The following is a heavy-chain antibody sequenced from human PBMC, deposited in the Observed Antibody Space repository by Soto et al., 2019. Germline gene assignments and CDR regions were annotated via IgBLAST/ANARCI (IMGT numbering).Heavy chain of an antibody. CDR1: GGTFSSYA. D-gene: IGHD3-22*01. CDR3: ASSDSSGYYFDY. J-gene: IGHJ4*02. CDR2: IIPIFGTA. V-gene: IGHV1-69*06. Sequence: ASVKVSCKASGGTFSSYAISWVRQAPGQGLEWMGGIIPIFGTANYAQKFQGRVTITADKSTSTAYMELSSLRSEDTAVYYCASSDSSGYYFDYWGQGTLVTVSS.